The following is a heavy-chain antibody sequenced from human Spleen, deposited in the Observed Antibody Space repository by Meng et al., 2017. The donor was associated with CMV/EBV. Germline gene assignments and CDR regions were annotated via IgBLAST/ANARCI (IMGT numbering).Heavy chain of an antibody. D-gene: IGHD6-13*01. V-gene: IGHV2-5*02. Sequence: QCILQGCVRALGKPTRTLPPTRTFPWYSIRTKGVGVGWIRQPPGKALEWLALIYWDDDKRYSPSLKSRLTITKDTSKNQVVLTMTNMDPVDTATYYCARRRETSSWHLYWGQGTLVTVSS. CDR2: IYWDDDK. CDR1: WYSIRTKGVG. CDR3: ARRRETSSWHLY. J-gene: IGHJ4*02.